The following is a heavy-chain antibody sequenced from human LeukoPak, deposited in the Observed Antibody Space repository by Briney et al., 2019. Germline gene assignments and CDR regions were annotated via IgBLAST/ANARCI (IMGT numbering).Heavy chain of an antibody. V-gene: IGHV1-46*01. CDR1: GYTFTTYY. CDR3: ARSRDGYNSRDYYLDY. Sequence: ASVKVSCKASGYTFTTYYIHWVRQAPGQGLEWMGVINPSSGSTSYAQKFQGRVTVTRDTSTSTVYMGLSSLRSEDTAVFYCARSRDGYNSRDYYLDYWGQGTLVTVSS. J-gene: IGHJ4*02. CDR2: INPSSGST. D-gene: IGHD5-24*01.